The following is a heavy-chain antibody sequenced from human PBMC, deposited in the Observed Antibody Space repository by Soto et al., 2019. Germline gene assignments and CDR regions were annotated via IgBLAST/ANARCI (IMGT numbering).Heavy chain of an antibody. CDR1: GFTFSSYA. Sequence: GGSLRLSCAASGFTFSSYAMHWVRQAPGKGLEWVAVISYDGSNKYYADSVKGRFTISRDNSKNTLYLQMNSLRAEDTAVYYCARTASREGWNDRGGVGPLVFDYWGQGTLVTVSS. V-gene: IGHV3-30-3*01. CDR2: ISYDGSNK. CDR3: ARTASREGWNDRGGVGPLVFDY. J-gene: IGHJ4*02. D-gene: IGHD1-1*01.